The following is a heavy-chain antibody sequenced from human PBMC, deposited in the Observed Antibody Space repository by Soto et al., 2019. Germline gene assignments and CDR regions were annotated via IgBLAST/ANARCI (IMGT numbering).Heavy chain of an antibody. Sequence: GGSLRLSCAASGFTFRSFTMNWVRQAPGKGLEWVSTISSNSAYIYYTDALRGRFTISRDNAKNSLHLQMNSLRAEDTAVYYCTRDASRDSSARGWFDPWGPGTLVTNSS. D-gene: IGHD6-13*01. V-gene: IGHV3-21*01. CDR1: GFTFRSFT. CDR2: ISSNSAYI. J-gene: IGHJ5*02. CDR3: TRDASRDSSARGWFDP.